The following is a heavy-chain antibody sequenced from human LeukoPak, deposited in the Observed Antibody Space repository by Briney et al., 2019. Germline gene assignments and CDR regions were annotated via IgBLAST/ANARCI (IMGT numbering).Heavy chain of an antibody. CDR2: INHSGST. CDR1: GGSFSGYY. V-gene: IGHV4-34*01. D-gene: IGHD2-2*01. CDR3: ARLLCSSTSCLWPNVFDI. Sequence: PSETLSLTCAVYGGSFSGYYWSWIRQPPGKGLESIGEINHSGSTNYNPSLKSRVTMSVDTSKNHFSLNLTSVTAADTAVYYCARLLCSSTSCLWPNVFDIWGQGTLVTVSS. J-gene: IGHJ3*02.